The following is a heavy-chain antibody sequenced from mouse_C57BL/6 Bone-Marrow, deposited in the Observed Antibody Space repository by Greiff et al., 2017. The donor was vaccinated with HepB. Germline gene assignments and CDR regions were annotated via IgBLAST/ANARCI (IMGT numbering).Heavy chain of an antibody. Sequence: EVQLQQSGGGLVQPGGSLKLSCAASGIDFSRYWMSWVRRAPGKGLEWIGEINPDSSTINYAPSLKDKFIISRDNAKNTLYLQMSKVRSEDTALYYCARRGTTVVAHWYFDVWGAGTTVTVSS. CDR3: ARRGTTVVAHWYFDV. CDR2: INPDSSTI. J-gene: IGHJ1*01. V-gene: IGHV4-1*01. CDR1: GIDFSRYW. D-gene: IGHD1-1*01.